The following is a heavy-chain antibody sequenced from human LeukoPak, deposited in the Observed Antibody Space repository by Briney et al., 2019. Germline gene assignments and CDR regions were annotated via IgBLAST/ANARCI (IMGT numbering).Heavy chain of an antibody. J-gene: IGHJ4*02. CDR1: GFAFTSYS. V-gene: IGHV3-48*01. CDR3: ARDWRTGTTFD. CDR2: ISESSRTI. Sequence: PGGSLRLSCAASGFAFTSYSMNWVRQAPGKGLEWVSFISESSRTIYDADSVKGRFTISRDNAKNSLYLQMNSLRAEDTAIYYCARDWRTGTTFDWGQGTLVTVSS. D-gene: IGHD1-1*01.